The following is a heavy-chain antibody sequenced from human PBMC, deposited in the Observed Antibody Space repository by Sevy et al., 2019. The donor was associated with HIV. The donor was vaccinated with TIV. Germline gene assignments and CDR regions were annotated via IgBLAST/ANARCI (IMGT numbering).Heavy chain of an antibody. Sequence: QSQTLSLTCAISGDSVSSNSAAWNWIRQSPSRVLERLGRTYYRSKWYNDDAVSVKSRITINPDTSKNQFSLQLNSVTPEDTAVYYCARDLGSSLNWFDPWGQGTLVTVSS. V-gene: IGHV6-1*01. CDR2: TYYRSKWYN. CDR1: GDSVSSNSAA. CDR3: ARDLGSSLNWFDP. J-gene: IGHJ5*02. D-gene: IGHD6-13*01.